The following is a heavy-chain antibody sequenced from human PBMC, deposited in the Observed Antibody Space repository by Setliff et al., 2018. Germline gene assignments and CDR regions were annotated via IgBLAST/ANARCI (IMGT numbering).Heavy chain of an antibody. CDR2: IGDYSGNT. D-gene: IGHD2-2*03. V-gene: IGHV1-18*04. CDR1: GYRFTSYW. Sequence: GESLKISCKGSGYRFTSYWIGWVRQMPGKGLEWMGWIGDYSGNTLHAQNFQGRLTVTTDTSTNTAYMELRSLRSDDTAVYYCARGPVDFVVVPAAAVFDFWGQGTLVTVSS. J-gene: IGHJ4*02. CDR3: ARGPVDFVVVPAAAVFDF.